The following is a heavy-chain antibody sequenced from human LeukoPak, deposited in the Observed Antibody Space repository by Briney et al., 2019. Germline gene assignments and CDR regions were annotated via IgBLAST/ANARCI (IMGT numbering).Heavy chain of an antibody. CDR3: AKASSNWPYYFDF. J-gene: IGHJ4*02. V-gene: IGHV3-23*01. D-gene: IGHD6-13*01. CDR1: GFTFRSHA. Sequence: GGTLRLSCAVSGFTFRSHAMNWVRQAPGKGLEWVSGISGSGGSTYYADSVKGRFTISRDNSKNTLYLQVTSLRAEDTAVYYCAKASSNWPYYFDFWGQGALVTVSS. CDR2: ISGSGGST.